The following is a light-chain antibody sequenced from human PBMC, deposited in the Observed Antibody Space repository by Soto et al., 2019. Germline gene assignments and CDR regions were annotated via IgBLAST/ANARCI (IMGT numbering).Light chain of an antibody. J-gene: IGKJ2*01. CDR2: GAS. Sequence: EIVMTQSPATLSLSPGERATLSCRASQSVSSNLAWYQQKPGQAPRLLIYGASTRATGVPARFSGSGSGTDFTLTISSLEPEDFAVYYCQQRSNWPRGTFGQGTKLDIK. V-gene: IGKV3-11*01. CDR3: QQRSNWPRGT. CDR1: QSVSSN.